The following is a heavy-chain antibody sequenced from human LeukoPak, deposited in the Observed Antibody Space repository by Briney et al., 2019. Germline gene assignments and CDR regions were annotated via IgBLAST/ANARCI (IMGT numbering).Heavy chain of an antibody. D-gene: IGHD5-24*01. CDR1: GYTFTGYY. Sequence: ASVKVSCKASGYTFTGYYMHWVRQAPGQGLEWMGWINPNSGGTNYAQKFQGRVTMTRDTSISTAYMELSRLRSDDTAVYYCARGVWLEMATITLPPNWFDPWGQGTLVTVSS. CDR2: INPNSGGT. CDR3: ARGVWLEMATITLPPNWFDP. V-gene: IGHV1-2*02. J-gene: IGHJ5*02.